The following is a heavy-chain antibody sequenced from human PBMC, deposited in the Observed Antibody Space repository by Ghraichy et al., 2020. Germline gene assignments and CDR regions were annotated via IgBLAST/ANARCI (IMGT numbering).Heavy chain of an antibody. Sequence: SETLSLTCAVYGGSFSGYYWSWIRQPPGKGLEWIGEINHSGSTNYNPSLKSRVTISVDTSKNQFSLKLSSVTAADTAVYYCARGIDYWGQGTLVTVSS. J-gene: IGHJ4*02. CDR3: ARGIDY. V-gene: IGHV4-34*01. CDR2: INHSGST. CDR1: GGSFSGYY.